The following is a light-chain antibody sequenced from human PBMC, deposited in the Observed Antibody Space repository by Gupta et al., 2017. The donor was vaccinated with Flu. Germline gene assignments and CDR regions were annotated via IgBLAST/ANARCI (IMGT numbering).Light chain of an antibody. CDR2: DDS. J-gene: IGLJ2*01. Sequence: MARITCGGSNIGGKCVHWYQQKPGQAPVTVIYDDSDRPSGIPERFSGSNFGNSDTATISRVEVGDEDDDEGQVWDNSSGNPSGLFGGGTKLTVL. V-gene: IGLV3-21*02. CDR3: QVWDNSSGNPSGL. CDR1: NIGGKC.